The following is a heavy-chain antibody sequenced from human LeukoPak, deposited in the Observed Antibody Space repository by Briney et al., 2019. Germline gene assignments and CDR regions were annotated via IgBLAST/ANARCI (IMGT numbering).Heavy chain of an antibody. CDR2: IAGDGDS. D-gene: IGHD1-26*01. CDR3: AKEKSGSPTFDY. Sequence: GGSLRLSCAASGFTFADYAMTWVRQAPGMGLQWVSAIAGDGDSKYADSVKGRFTVSRDNSKSTLYLQMNSLRAEDTALYYCAKEKSGSPTFDYWGQGTLVTVSS. V-gene: IGHV3-23*01. CDR1: GFTFADYA. J-gene: IGHJ4*02.